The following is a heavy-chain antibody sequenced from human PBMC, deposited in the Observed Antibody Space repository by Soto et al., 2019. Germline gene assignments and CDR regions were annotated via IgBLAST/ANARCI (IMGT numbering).Heavy chain of an antibody. CDR3: ARYGEVTPRRYGMVV. D-gene: IGHD3-16*01. CDR2: INHSGST. CDR1: GGSFSGYQ. J-gene: IGHJ6*02. Sequence: QVQLQQWGAGLLKPSETLSLTCAVYGGSFSGYQWSWIRQAPGKGLEWIGEINHSGSTNYTPSLKSRVTISIDTSKNQFSLLLSSVTAADTAMYYCARYGEVTPRRYGMVVWGQGTPVTVSS. V-gene: IGHV4-34*01.